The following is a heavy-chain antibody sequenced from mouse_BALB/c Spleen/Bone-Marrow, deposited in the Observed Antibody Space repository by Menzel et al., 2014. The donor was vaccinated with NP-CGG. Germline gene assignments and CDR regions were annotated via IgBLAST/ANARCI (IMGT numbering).Heavy chain of an antibody. J-gene: IGHJ4*01. D-gene: IGHD2-3*01. CDR2: IWSDGST. CDR3: ARHDGYFGAVDY. V-gene: IGHV2-6-1*01. Sequence: VQGVESGPGLVAPSQSLSITCTISGFSLISYGVHWVRQPPGKGLEWLVVIWSDGSTTYNSALKSRLSISKDNSKSQVFLKMNSLLTDDTAIYYCARHDGYFGAVDYWGQATSVTVSS. CDR1: GFSLISYG.